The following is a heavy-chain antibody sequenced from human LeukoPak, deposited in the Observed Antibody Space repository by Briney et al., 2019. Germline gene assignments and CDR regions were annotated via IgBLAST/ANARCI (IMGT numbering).Heavy chain of an antibody. CDR2: IYHSGST. CDR3: ARCPGYGDYYDY. V-gene: IGHV4-38-2*02. Sequence: PSETLSLTCTVSGYSISSGYYWGWIRQPPGKGLEWIGSIYHSGSTYYNPPLKSRVTMSVDRSKNQFSLKLSSVTAADTAVYYCARCPGYGDYYDYWGQGTLVTVSS. CDR1: GYSISSGYY. J-gene: IGHJ4*02. D-gene: IGHD4-17*01.